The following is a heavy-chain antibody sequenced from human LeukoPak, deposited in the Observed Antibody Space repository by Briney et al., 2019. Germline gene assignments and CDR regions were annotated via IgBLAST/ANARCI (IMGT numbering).Heavy chain of an antibody. Sequence: PEESLRLSCAASGVTLRNYGLSWVRHTPGKGLEWVSAIRGSGDTTFYADSVKGRFTISRDNSENTVYLQMNSLRAEDTAVYYCEKRGDKLDLIWGQGTLVTVSS. D-gene: IGHD2-21*02. J-gene: IGHJ4*02. V-gene: IGHV3-23*01. CDR3: EKRGDKLDLI. CDR2: IRGSGDTT. CDR1: GVTLRNYG.